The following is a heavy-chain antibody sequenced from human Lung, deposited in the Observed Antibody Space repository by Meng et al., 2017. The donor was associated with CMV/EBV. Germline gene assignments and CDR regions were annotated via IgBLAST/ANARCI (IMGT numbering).Heavy chain of an antibody. J-gene: IGHJ3*02. CDR3: ARTGGGVSRAAFDI. CDR1: GFTFSSYA. CDR2: ISYDGSNK. Sequence: GESLKISCAASGFTFSSYAMHWVRQAPGKGLEWVAVISYDGSNKYYADSVKGRFTIYRDNSKNTLYLQMNSLRAKDTAMYYCARTGGGVSRAAFDIWGEGTMVTVSS. D-gene: IGHD3-16*01. V-gene: IGHV3-30*04.